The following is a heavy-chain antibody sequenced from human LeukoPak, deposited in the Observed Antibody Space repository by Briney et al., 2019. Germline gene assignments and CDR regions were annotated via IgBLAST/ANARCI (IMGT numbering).Heavy chain of an antibody. CDR3: ARSGGCLYSSSWSCYYYMDV. J-gene: IGHJ6*03. V-gene: IGHV1-18*01. CDR2: ISAYNGNT. Sequence: ASVKVSCKASGYTFTSYGISWVRQAPGQGLEWMGWISAYNGNTNYAQKLQGRVTMTTDTSTSTAYMELRSLRSEDTAVYYCARSGGCLYSSSWSCYYYMDVWGKGTTVTISS. D-gene: IGHD6-13*01. CDR1: GYTFTSYG.